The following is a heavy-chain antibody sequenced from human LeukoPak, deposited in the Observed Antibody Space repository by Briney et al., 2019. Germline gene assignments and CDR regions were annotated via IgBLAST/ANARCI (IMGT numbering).Heavy chain of an antibody. CDR1: GGSISSYY. J-gene: IGHJ4*02. V-gene: IGHV4-4*07. D-gene: IGHD3-10*01. CDR3: ASLHQVRGLTAFDY. Sequence: SSETLSLTCTVSGGSISSYYWSWIRQPAGKGLEWIGRIYTSGSTNYNPSLKSRVTMSVDTSKNQFSLKLSSVTAADTAVYYCASLHQVRGLTAFDYWGQGALVTVSS. CDR2: IYTSGST.